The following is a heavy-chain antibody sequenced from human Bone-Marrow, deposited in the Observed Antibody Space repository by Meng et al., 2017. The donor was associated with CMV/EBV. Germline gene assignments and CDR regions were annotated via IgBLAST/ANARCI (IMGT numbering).Heavy chain of an antibody. CDR3: ARRGRVTIFGVVISKYYYYGMDV. V-gene: IGHV4-34*01. D-gene: IGHD3-3*01. CDR1: GGSSSGYY. Sequence: SETLSLTCAVYGGSSSGYYWSWIRQPPGKGLEWIGEINHSGSTNYNPSLKSRVTISVDTSKNQFSLKLSSVTAADTAVYYCARRGRVTIFGVVISKYYYYGMDVWGQGTTVTVSS. J-gene: IGHJ6*02. CDR2: INHSGST.